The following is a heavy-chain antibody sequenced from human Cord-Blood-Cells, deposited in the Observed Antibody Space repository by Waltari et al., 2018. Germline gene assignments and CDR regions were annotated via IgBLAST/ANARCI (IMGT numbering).Heavy chain of an antibody. J-gene: IGHJ4*02. D-gene: IGHD6-13*01. CDR2: IIRIVGTA. Sequence: QVQLVQSGAEVKKPGSSVKVSCKASGGTFSSYAISWVRQAPGQGLEWMEGIIRIVGTANYAQKFQGRGTITADESTSTAYMELSSLRSEDTAVYYCARAGVVLYSSSFDYWGQGTLVTVSS. V-gene: IGHV1-69*01. CDR1: GGTFSSYA. CDR3: ARAGVVLYSSSFDY.